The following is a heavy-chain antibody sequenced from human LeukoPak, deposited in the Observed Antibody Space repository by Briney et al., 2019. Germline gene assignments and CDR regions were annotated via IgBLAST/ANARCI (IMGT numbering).Heavy chain of an antibody. CDR3: ARFYGGYYYYYMDV. CDR2: IYYSGST. CDR1: GGSISRYY. J-gene: IGHJ6*03. D-gene: IGHD4-17*01. V-gene: IGHV4-59*08. Sequence: SETLSLTCTVSGGSISRYYWSWVRQPPGKGLEWVGYIYYSGSTNYNPSLKSRVTMSVDTSKNQFSLKLNSVTAADTAVYYCARFYGGYYYYYMDVWGKGTTVTVSS.